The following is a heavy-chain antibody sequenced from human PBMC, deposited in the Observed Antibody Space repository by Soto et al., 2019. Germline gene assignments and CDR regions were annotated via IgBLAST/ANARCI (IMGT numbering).Heavy chain of an antibody. V-gene: IGHV4-39*01. CDR2: IYYSGTT. J-gene: IGHJ4*02. CDR1: GGSISSRSYY. Sequence: SETLSLTCSVSGGSISSRSYYWAWIRQPPGKGLEWIGTIYYSGTTYYNPSLKSRVTISADASKNQFSLKLNSVTAADTTIYYCARHRDYYDSSGHLGGFDYWGQGTLVTVSS. D-gene: IGHD3-22*01. CDR3: ARHRDYYDSSGHLGGFDY.